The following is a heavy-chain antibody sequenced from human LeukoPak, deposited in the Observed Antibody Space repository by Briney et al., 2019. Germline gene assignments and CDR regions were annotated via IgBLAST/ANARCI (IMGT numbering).Heavy chain of an antibody. V-gene: IGHV3-30*03. CDR3: ARGVRQQLAIDY. Sequence: GRSLRLSCAASGLSFGSYGMHWVRQAPGKGLEWVAVISHEGSSQYYADSVKGRFTISRDNSKNMVYLQMNSLRAEDTAVYYCARGVRQQLAIDYWGQGTLVTVSS. D-gene: IGHD6-13*01. CDR2: ISHEGSSQ. CDR1: GLSFGSYG. J-gene: IGHJ4*02.